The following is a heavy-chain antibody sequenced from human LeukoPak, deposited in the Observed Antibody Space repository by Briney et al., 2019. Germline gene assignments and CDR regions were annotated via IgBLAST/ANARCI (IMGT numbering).Heavy chain of an antibody. V-gene: IGHV3-11*01. Sequence: GGSLRLSCAASGFTFSDYYMSWIRQAPGKGLEWVSYISSSGSTIYYADSVKGRSTISRDNAKNSLYLQMNSLRAEDTAVYYCARRGQLLYSNWFDPWGQGTLVTVSS. CDR2: ISSSGSTI. CDR1: GFTFSDYY. J-gene: IGHJ5*02. D-gene: IGHD2-2*02. CDR3: ARRGQLLYSNWFDP.